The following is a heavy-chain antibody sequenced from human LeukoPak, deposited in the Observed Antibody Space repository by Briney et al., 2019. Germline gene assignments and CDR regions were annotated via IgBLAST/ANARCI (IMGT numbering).Heavy chain of an antibody. CDR1: GFTFSSYA. J-gene: IGHJ4*02. CDR3: ARERTAHFGKHFDY. CDR2: ISYDGSNK. Sequence: GRSLRLSRAASGFTFSSYAMHWVRQAPGKGLEWVAVISYDGSNKYYADSVKGRFTISRDNSKNTLYLQMNSLRAEDTAVYYCARERTAHFGKHFDYWGQGTLVTVSS. D-gene: IGHD1-14*01. V-gene: IGHV3-30-3*01.